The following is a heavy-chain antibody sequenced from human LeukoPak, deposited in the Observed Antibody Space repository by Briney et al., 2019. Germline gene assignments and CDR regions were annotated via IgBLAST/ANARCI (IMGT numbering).Heavy chain of an antibody. Sequence: GGSLRLSCEVSGVTFSSFAMSWVRQAPGRGLEWASGISGSGGSTYYADSVKGRFTISRDNSKNTLYLQMNSLRAGDTAVYFCAKEKYSYGPERFFEHWGQGPLVPVPS. J-gene: IGHJ4*02. V-gene: IGHV3-23*01. D-gene: IGHD3-9*01. CDR3: AKEKYSYGPERFFEH. CDR2: ISGSGGST. CDR1: GVTFSSFA.